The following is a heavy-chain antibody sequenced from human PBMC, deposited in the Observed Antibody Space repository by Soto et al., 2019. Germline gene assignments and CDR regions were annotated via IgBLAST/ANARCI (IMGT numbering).Heavy chain of an antibody. J-gene: IGHJ4*02. CDR2: ISRSSSTI. CDR3: ARDRAGGIPDY. D-gene: IGHD6-13*01. V-gene: IGHV3-48*01. Sequence: EVQLVESGGGLVQPGGSLRLSCVASGFTLSRYSMNWVRQAPGKGLEWVSYISRSSSTIYYADSVKGRFTISRDNAENSLYLQMNSLRAEDTAGYYCARDRAGGIPDYWGQGTRVTVSS. CDR1: GFTLSRYS.